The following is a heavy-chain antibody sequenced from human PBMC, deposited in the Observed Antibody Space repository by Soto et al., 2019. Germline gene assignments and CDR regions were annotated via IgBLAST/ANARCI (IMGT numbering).Heavy chain of an antibody. CDR1: GGSFSGYS. Sequence: QVQLQQWGAGLLKPSETLSLTCAVYGGSFSGYSWTWIRQSPGKGLEWIGQINHSGSTNSNPSLKTQVTISLVTAKNQFSLELTSVTAAATAVYYCARGLFSENYYSGGWYYFDSWGQGTLVTVSS. CDR3: ARGLFSENYYSGGWYYFDS. J-gene: IGHJ4*02. CDR2: INHSGST. D-gene: IGHD1-26*01. V-gene: IGHV4-34*01.